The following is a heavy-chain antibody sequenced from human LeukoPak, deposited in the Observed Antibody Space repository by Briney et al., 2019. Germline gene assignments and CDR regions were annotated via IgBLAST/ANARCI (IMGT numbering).Heavy chain of an antibody. CDR2: IWYDGSNK. V-gene: IGHV3-33*01. D-gene: IGHD2-21*01. CDR1: GFTFSSYG. CDR3: AGDLERGEWYSYYFDY. Sequence: GRSLRLSCVASGFTFSSYGMHWVRQAPGKGLEWVAVIWYDGSNKYYADSVKGRFTISRDNSKNTLYLQMNSLRAEDTAVYYGAGDLERGEWYSYYFDYWGEGTLVTVSS. J-gene: IGHJ4*02.